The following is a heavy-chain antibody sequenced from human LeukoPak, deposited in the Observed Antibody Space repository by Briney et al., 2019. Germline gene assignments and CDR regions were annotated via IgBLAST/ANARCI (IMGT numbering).Heavy chain of an antibody. V-gene: IGHV3-30*18. J-gene: IGHJ4*02. CDR2: ISYDGSNK. Sequence: GGSLRLSCAASGFTFSSYGMHWVRQAPGKGLEWVAVISYDGSNKYYADSVKGRFTSSRDNSKNTLYLQMNSLRAEDTAVYYCAKTGAAAISDYWGQGTLVTVSS. D-gene: IGHD2-2*01. CDR3: AKTGAAAISDY. CDR1: GFTFSSYG.